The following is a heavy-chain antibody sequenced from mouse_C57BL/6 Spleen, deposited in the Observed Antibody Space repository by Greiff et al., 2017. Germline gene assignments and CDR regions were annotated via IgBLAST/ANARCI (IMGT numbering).Heavy chain of an antibody. J-gene: IGHJ1*03. CDR3: ARNGPWYFDV. V-gene: IGHV1-55*01. CDR1: GYTFTSYW. CDR2: IYPGSGST. D-gene: IGHD3-1*01. Sequence: QVQLQQPGAELVKPGASVKMSCKASGYTFTSYWITWVKQRPGQGLEWIGDIYPGSGSTNYNEKFKSKATLTVDTSASTAYRPLSSLTSEDSAVYYCARNGPWYFDVWGTGTTVTVSS.